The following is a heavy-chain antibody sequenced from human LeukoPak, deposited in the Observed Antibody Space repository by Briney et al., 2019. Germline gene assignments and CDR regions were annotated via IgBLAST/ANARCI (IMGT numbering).Heavy chain of an antibody. CDR3: ARGSVVPAAIYYFDY. CDR2: ISSSSSYI. D-gene: IGHD2-2*02. CDR1: GFTFSSYS. J-gene: IGHJ4*02. V-gene: IGHV3-21*01. Sequence: GGSLRLSCAASGFTFSSYSMNWVRQAPGKGLEWVSSISSSSSYIYYADSVKGRFTISRDNAKNSLYLQMNSLRAEDTAVYYCARGSVVPAAIYYFDYWGQGTLVTVSS.